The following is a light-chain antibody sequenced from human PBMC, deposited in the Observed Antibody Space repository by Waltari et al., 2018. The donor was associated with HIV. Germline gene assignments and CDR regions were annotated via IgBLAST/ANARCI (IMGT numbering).Light chain of an antibody. CDR1: SSDIGAYNH. V-gene: IGLV2-14*03. J-gene: IGLJ3*02. CDR2: DVT. CDR3: SSYTASNTLWV. Sequence: QSALTQPASVSGSRGQSITMSCTGTSSDIGAYNHVSWFQQRPGNAPKLIIYDVTVRPSGVSKRFSGSKSGITASLTISGLQADDEGDYYCSSYTASNTLWVFGGGTKLTVL.